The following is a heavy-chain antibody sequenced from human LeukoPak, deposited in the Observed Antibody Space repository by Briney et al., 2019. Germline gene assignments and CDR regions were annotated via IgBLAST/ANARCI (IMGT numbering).Heavy chain of an antibody. J-gene: IGHJ4*02. CDR2: IYHSGST. V-gene: IGHV4-4*02. Sequence: SETLSLTCAVSGGSISSSNWWSWVRQPPGKGLEWIGEIYHSGSTNYNPSLKSRATISVDKSKNQFSLKLSSVTAADTAVYYCARRRAVAGRGYFDYWGQGTLVTVSS. D-gene: IGHD6-19*01. CDR3: ARRRAVAGRGYFDY. CDR1: GGSISSSNW.